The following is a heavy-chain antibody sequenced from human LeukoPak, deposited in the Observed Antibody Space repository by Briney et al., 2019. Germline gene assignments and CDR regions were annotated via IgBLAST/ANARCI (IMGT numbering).Heavy chain of an antibody. D-gene: IGHD3-10*01. CDR1: GYSINSGSY. CDR2: IHHSGST. V-gene: IGHV4-38-2*02. CDR3: ARDFEFGSGSYYRPLVY. J-gene: IGHJ4*02. Sequence: SETLSLTCSVSGYSINSGSYWGWIRQPPGKGLEWIASIHHSGSTYYNPSLKSRVTISVDTSKNQFSLKLSSVTAADTAVYYCARDFEFGSGSYYRPLVYWGQGTLVTVSS.